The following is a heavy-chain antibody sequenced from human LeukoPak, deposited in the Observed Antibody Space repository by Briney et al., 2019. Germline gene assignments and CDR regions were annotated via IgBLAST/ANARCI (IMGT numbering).Heavy chain of an antibody. CDR3: ASAYTYVRLGDH. Sequence: PGGSLRLSCAVSGLSFSNYWMHWVRQAPGKGLVWVARTNLHGTAVDYADSVKGRFIIYRDNAKNTLFLQMNSLRGEDTAVYYCASAYTYVRLGDHWGQGTMVTVSS. J-gene: IGHJ4*02. CDR1: GLSFSNYW. V-gene: IGHV3-74*01. D-gene: IGHD3-16*01. CDR2: TNLHGTAV.